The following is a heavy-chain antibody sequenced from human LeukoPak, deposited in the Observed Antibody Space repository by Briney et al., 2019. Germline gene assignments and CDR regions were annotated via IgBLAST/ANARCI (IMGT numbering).Heavy chain of an antibody. J-gene: IGHJ6*02. D-gene: IGHD3-16*01. CDR3: ARGGGLDV. V-gene: IGHV3-9*01. Sequence: GGSLRLSCAASGFIFDDYAMHWVRQAPGKGLEWVSGISWNSGSTGYGDSVKGRFTISRDNAKNSLYLQINSLRAEDTALYYCARGGGLDVWGQGATVTVSS. CDR1: GFIFDDYA. CDR2: ISWNSGST.